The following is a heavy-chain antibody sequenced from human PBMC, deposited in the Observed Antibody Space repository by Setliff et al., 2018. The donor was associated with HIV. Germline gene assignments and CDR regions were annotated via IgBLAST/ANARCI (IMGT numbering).Heavy chain of an antibody. Sequence: ETLSLTCAVYGGSFSGYYWSWIRQPPGKGLEWIGEINHSGSTNYNPSLKSRVTISVDTSKNQFSLKLSSVTAADTAVYYCNIYYYYYMDVWGKGTTVTVSS. V-gene: IGHV4-34*01. CDR1: GGSFSGYY. J-gene: IGHJ6*03. CDR2: INHSGST. CDR3: NIYYYYYMDV.